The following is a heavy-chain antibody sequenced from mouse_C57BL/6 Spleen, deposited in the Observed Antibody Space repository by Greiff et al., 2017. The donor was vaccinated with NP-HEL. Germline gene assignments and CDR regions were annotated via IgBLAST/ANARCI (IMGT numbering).Heavy chain of an antibody. Sequence: QVQLQQSGPELVKPGASVKISCKASGYAFSSSWMNWVKQRPGKGLEWIGRIYPGDGDTNYNGKFKGKATLTADKSSSTAYMQLSSLTSEDSAVYFCAREDDYDPYYDYRGKGTTLTVAS. V-gene: IGHV1-82*01. CDR3: AREDDYDPYYDY. CDR1: GYAFSSSW. CDR2: IYPGDGDT. J-gene: IGHJ2*01. D-gene: IGHD2-4*01.